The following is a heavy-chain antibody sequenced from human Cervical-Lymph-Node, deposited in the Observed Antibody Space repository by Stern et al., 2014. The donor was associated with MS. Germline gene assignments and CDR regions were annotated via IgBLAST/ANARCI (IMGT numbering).Heavy chain of an antibody. CDR1: GYTFTNNW. J-gene: IGHJ6*02. Sequence: EVQLVESGAEVKKLGESLKISCKGSGYTFTNNWIAWVRQMPGKGLEWMGIIYPDDSDIRYSPSLQGQLTISADKSISTASLQWSSRKAGDSAVYYCARHPPRRKWDDPNYGMDVWGQGTTVTVSS. V-gene: IGHV5-51*01. D-gene: IGHD1-1*01. CDR3: ARHPPRRKWDDPNYGMDV. CDR2: IYPDDSDI.